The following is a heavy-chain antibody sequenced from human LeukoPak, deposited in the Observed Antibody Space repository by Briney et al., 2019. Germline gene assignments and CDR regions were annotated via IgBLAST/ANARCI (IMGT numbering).Heavy chain of an antibody. Sequence: SETLSLTCTVSGGSISSYYWSWIRQPPGKGLEWMGYIYYSGSTNYNPSLKRRVTISVDTSKNQFSLKLSSVTAADTAVYYCARHRGDFDWLPYYFDYWGQGTLVTVSS. CDR3: ARHRGDFDWLPYYFDY. CDR2: IYYSGST. D-gene: IGHD3-9*01. V-gene: IGHV4-59*08. CDR1: GGSISSYY. J-gene: IGHJ4*02.